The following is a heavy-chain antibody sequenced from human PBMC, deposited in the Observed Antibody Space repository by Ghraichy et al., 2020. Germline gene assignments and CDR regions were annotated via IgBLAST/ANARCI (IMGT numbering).Heavy chain of an antibody. J-gene: IGHJ6*02. Sequence: SETLSLTCTVSGGSISSYYWSWIRQSPGKGLEWIGDLYYSGFTNYNPSLKSRVTISLDTSKNQFSLNLSSLTAADTAGYYCARDPYYYGMDVWGQGTTVTVSS. CDR2: LYYSGFT. V-gene: IGHV4-59*01. CDR3: ARDPYYYGMDV. CDR1: GGSISSYY.